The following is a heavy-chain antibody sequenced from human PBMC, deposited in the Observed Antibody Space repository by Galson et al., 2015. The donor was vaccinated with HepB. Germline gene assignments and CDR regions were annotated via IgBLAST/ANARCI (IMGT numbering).Heavy chain of an antibody. D-gene: IGHD3-10*01. CDR2: IYHSGST. CDR3: ARSQGENWFDP. Sequence: SETLSLTCTVSGYSISSGYYWGWIRQPPGKGLEWIGSIYHSGSTYYNPSLKSRVTISVDTSKNQFSLKLSSVTAADTAVYYCARSQGENWFDPWGQGTLVTVSS. V-gene: IGHV4-38-2*02. CDR1: GYSISSGYY. J-gene: IGHJ5*02.